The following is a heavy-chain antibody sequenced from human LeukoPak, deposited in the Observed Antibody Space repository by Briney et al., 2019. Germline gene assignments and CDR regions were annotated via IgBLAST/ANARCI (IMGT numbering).Heavy chain of an antibody. CDR3: AELGITMIGGV. D-gene: IGHD3-10*02. CDR1: GFTFSMYS. V-gene: IGHV3-7*01. Sequence: GSLRLSCAASGFTFSMYSMSWVRQAPGKGLEWVAFIKKDASEIDYVDSLKGRVTISRDDAKNSLYLQMNSLRAEDTAVYYCAELGITMIGGVWGKGTTVTISS. CDR2: IKKDASEI. J-gene: IGHJ6*04.